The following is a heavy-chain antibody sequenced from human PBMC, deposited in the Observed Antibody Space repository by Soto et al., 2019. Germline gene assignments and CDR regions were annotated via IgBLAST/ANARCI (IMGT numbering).Heavy chain of an antibody. V-gene: IGHV1-18*04. J-gene: IGHJ4*02. D-gene: IGHD6-19*01. CDR2: INAHNGNT. CDR1: GYTFTSYG. CDR3: ARDSTAWYSDY. Sequence: QGQLVQSGEEVKKPGASVKVSCKASGYTFTSYGFTWVRQAPGQGLEWMGLINAHNGNTNYAQKFQGRVTMTTDTSTTTAYLEVRSLRSDDTAVYYCARDSTAWYSDYWGQGTLVTVSS.